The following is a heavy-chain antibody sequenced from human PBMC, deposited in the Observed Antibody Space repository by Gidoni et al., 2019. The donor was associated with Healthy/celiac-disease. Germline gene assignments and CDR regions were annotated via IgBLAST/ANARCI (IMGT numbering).Heavy chain of an antibody. CDR3: TREGQNWNYLVFDY. V-gene: IGHV3-49*05. D-gene: IGHD1-7*01. Sequence: EVQLVASGGGLVKPGRSLRLSCTASGFTFGAYAMSWFRQAPGKGLEWVGFIRSKAYGGTTEYAAAVKGRFTISRDDSKSIAYLQMNSLKAEDTAVYYCTREGQNWNYLVFDYWGQGTLVTVSS. CDR1: GFTFGAYA. J-gene: IGHJ4*02. CDR2: IRSKAYGGTT.